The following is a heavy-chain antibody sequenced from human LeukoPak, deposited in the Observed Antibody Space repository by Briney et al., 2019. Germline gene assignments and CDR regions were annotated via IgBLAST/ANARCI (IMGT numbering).Heavy chain of an antibody. V-gene: IGHV3-23*01. CDR2: ISVSGNT. CDR3: AKVAAAGNGPIDY. J-gene: IGHJ4*02. D-gene: IGHD6-13*01. CDR1: GFTLSSYA. Sequence: PGGSLRLSCAASGFTLSSYAMSWVRQAPGKGLEWVSAISVSGNTYHADSVRGRFTISRDNSKNTLYLQMNSLRAEDTAVYYCAKVAAAGNGPIDYWGQGTLVTVSS.